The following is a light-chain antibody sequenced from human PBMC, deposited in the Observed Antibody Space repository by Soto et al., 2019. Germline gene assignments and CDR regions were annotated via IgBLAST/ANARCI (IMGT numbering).Light chain of an antibody. CDR3: QQYGSLPT. Sequence: DIQFTQSPSFLSASVGDIVTITFRASQGISSYLAWYQQKPGKAPKLLIYAASTLQSGVPLRFSGSGSGTDFTLTIGRLEPEDFAVYYCQQYGSLPTFGEGTRIEI. J-gene: IGKJ5*01. V-gene: IGKV1-9*01. CDR2: AAS. CDR1: QGISSY.